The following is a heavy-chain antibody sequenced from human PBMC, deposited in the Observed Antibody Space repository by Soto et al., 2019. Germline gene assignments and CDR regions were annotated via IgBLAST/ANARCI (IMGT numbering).Heavy chain of an antibody. CDR3: ARDLAFETLRFLEWLPTPFYGMDV. J-gene: IGHJ6*02. Sequence: ASVKVSCKASGYTFTPYAMHWVRQAPGQRLEWMGWINTGNGNTKYSQKFQGRVTITRDTAASAVYMELGSLRSEDTAVYYCARDLAFETLRFLEWLPTPFYGMDVWGQGTTVTVSS. CDR1: GYTFTPYA. V-gene: IGHV1-3*04. CDR2: INTGNGNT. D-gene: IGHD3-3*01.